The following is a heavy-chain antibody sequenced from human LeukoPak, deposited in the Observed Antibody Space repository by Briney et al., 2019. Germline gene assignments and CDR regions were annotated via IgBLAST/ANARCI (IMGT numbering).Heavy chain of an antibody. CDR2: IYYSGST. Sequence: PSETLSLTCTVSGGSISSSSYYWGWIRQPPGKGLEWIGSIYYSGSTYYNPSLKSRVTISVDTSKNQFSLKLSSVTAADTAVYYCARRLRATLAYCGGDCYVDAFDIWGQGTMVTVSS. CDR1: GGSISSSSYY. D-gene: IGHD2-21*02. V-gene: IGHV4-39*01. CDR3: ARRLRATLAYCGGDCYVDAFDI. J-gene: IGHJ3*02.